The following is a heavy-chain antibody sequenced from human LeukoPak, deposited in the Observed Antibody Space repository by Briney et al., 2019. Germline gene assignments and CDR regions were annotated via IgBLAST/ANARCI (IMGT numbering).Heavy chain of an antibody. CDR2: IIPIFGTA. CDR3: ARAPAAAPGWYYYYMDV. Sequence: GASVKGSCKASGGTFSSYAISWVRQAPGQGLEWMGGIIPIFGTANYAQKFQGRVTITTDESTSTAYMELSSLRSEDTAVYYCARAPAAAPGWYYYYMDVWGKGTTVTVSS. J-gene: IGHJ6*03. D-gene: IGHD2-2*01. CDR1: GGTFSSYA. V-gene: IGHV1-69*05.